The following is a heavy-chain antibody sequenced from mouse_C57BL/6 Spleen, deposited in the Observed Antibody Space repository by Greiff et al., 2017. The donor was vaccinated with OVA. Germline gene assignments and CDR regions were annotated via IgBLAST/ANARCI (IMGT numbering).Heavy chain of an antibody. CDR3: ATYYYGSSYVWYFDV. CDR1: GYTFPSYW. Sequence: QVQLKQPGAELVKPGASVKMSCKASGYTFPSYWITWVKQRPGQGLAWIGDIYPGSGSTNYNEKFKSKATLTVDTSSSTAYLQLSSLTSEDSAVYYCATYYYGSSYVWYFDVWGTGTTVTVSS. D-gene: IGHD1-1*01. V-gene: IGHV1-55*01. J-gene: IGHJ1*03. CDR2: IYPGSGST.